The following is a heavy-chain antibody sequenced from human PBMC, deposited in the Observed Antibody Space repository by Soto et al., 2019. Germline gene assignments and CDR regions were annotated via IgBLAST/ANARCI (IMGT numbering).Heavy chain of an antibody. CDR1: GFTFTSYC. Sequence: LRLSCGASGFTFTSYCMHWVRQAPGKGLEWVAVISYGGGDKYYADSVKGRFTISRDNSKNTLYLQMNSLRAEDTAVYYCAKASGYCSSSTCSRLIYYYYGMDVWGQGTTVTGSS. CDR3: AKASGYCSSSTCSRLIYYYYGMDV. J-gene: IGHJ6*02. V-gene: IGHV3-30*18. CDR2: ISYGGGDK. D-gene: IGHD2-2*01.